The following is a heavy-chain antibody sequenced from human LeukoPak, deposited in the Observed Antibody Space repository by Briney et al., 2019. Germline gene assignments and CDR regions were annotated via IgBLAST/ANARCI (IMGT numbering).Heavy chain of an antibody. CDR2: IGSSGTTT. V-gene: IGHV3-48*03. J-gene: IGHJ4*02. CDR1: GLPFSTYE. D-gene: IGHD6-19*01. CDR3: ALLAVTSDFDY. Sequence: GGSLRLSCAVSGLPFSTYEMNWVRQAPGKGLEWVSNIGSSGTTTYYAYSVKGRCSISRANTKNSLYRQMTSLRAEATGVYYCALLAVTSDFDYWGEGALVTVSS.